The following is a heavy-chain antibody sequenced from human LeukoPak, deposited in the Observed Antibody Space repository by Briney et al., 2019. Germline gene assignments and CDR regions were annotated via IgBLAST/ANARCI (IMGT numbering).Heavy chain of an antibody. CDR2: INPSGGST. CDR3: ARDYYYDSSGCYPGDDY. J-gene: IGHJ4*02. Sequence: GASVKVSCKASGYTFVSYYMYWVRQAPGQGLEWLGIINPSGGSTSYAQNFQGRVTMTSDTSTSTVYMELSRLRSDDTAVYYCARDYYYDSSGCYPGDDYWGQGTLVTVSS. CDR1: GYTFVSYY. V-gene: IGHV1-46*01. D-gene: IGHD3-22*01.